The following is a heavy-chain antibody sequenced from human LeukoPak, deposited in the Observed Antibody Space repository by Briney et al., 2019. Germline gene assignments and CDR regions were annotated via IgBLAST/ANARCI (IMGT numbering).Heavy chain of an antibody. V-gene: IGHV4-34*01. J-gene: IGHJ4*02. CDR1: SGPYSRYY. Sequence: SDTLSLPCAVYSGPYSRYYWTWFPQPPGKGLEWIGEFNHNWGAKYNPSLKSRVTISVDTSKNHLSLSLSSVTTADTAVYCCARDSIFGVVSGFDYWGQGTLVTVSS. CDR2: FNHNWGA. CDR3: ARDSIFGVVSGFDY. D-gene: IGHD3-3*01.